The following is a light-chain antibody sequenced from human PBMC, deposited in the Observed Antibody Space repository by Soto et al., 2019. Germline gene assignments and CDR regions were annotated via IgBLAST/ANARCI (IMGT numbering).Light chain of an antibody. CDR1: QGISSY. Sequence: DIQLTQSPSFLSASVGDRVTITCRASQGISSYLAWYQQKPGKAPKLLNYAVTTLQSGVPSRFSGSGSVTEFTLTISSLQSEDFATYYCQQLNTYPLTVGGGTKVEIK. J-gene: IGKJ4*02. CDR3: QQLNTYPLT. CDR2: AVT. V-gene: IGKV1-9*01.